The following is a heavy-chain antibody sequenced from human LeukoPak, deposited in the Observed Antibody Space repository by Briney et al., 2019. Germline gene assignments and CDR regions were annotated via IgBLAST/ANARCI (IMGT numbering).Heavy chain of an antibody. J-gene: IGHJ3*02. D-gene: IGHD1-26*01. CDR2: IYYSGST. CDR3: ARPAYRGSYYDAFDI. CDR1: GGSISSSSYY. V-gene: IGHV4-39*01. Sequence: SETLSLTRTVSGGSISSSSYYWGWIRQPPGKGLEWIGSIYYSGSTYYNPSLKSRVTISVDTSKNKFSLKLNSVTAADTAVYYCARPAYRGSYYDAFDIWGQGTMVTVSS.